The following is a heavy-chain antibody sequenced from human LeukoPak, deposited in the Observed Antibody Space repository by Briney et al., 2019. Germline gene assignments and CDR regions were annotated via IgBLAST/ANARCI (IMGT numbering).Heavy chain of an antibody. CDR2: IYYSGST. V-gene: IGHV4-59*01. CDR1: GGSISSYY. CDR3: ARHTNTPITTVRGPSNWFDP. Sequence: SETLSLTCTVSGGSISSYYWSWIRQPPGKGLEWIGYIYYSGSTNYNPSLKSRVTISVDTSKNQFSLKLSSVTAADTAVYCCARHTNTPITTVRGPSNWFDPWGQGTLVTVSS. J-gene: IGHJ5*02. D-gene: IGHD3-10*01.